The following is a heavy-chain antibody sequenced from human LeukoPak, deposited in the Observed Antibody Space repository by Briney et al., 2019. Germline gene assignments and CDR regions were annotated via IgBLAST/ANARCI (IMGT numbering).Heavy chain of an antibody. J-gene: IGHJ6*02. CDR1: GFTFSSYA. Sequence: GGSLRLSCAASGFTFSSYAVSWVRQAPGKGLEWVSAISGSGGSTYYADSVKGRFTISRDNSKNTLYLQMNSLRAEDTAVYYCAKDTGGYSSLDMDVWGQGTTVTVSS. CDR3: AKDTGGYSSLDMDV. V-gene: IGHV3-23*01. CDR2: ISGSGGST. D-gene: IGHD5-18*01.